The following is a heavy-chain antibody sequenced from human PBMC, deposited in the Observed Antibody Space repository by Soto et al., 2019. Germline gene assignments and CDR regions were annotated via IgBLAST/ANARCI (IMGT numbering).Heavy chain of an antibody. J-gene: IGHJ5*02. CDR2: IYYSGST. D-gene: IGHD1-26*01. Sequence: QLQLQESGPGLVKPSETLSLTCTVSGGSISSSSYYWGWIRQPPGKGLEWIGSIYYSGSTYYNPSLTSRVPIPVDTSKNHFSLKLSSVTAADTAVYYCATQEVGGSYVYTFDPWGQGTLVTVSS. CDR1: GGSISSSSYY. V-gene: IGHV4-39*02. CDR3: ATQEVGGSYVYTFDP.